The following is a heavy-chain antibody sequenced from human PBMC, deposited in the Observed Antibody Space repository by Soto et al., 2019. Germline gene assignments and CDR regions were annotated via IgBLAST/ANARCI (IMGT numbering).Heavy chain of an antibody. Sequence: QVQLVQSGAEVKKPGASVKVSCKASGYTFTSYGISWVRQAPGQGLEWMGWISAYNGNTNYAQKLQGRVTMTTDTSTSTAYMELRSLTSDDTAVYYCARGRGYDWGIAVAGRDNWFDPWGQGTLVTVSS. CDR1: GYTFTSYG. CDR2: ISAYNGNT. CDR3: ARGRGYDWGIAVAGRDNWFDP. D-gene: IGHD6-19*01. J-gene: IGHJ5*02. V-gene: IGHV1-18*01.